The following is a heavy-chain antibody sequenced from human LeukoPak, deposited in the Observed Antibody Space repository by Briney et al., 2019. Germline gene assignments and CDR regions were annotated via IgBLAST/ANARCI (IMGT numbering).Heavy chain of an antibody. D-gene: IGHD2-2*01. J-gene: IGHJ5*02. CDR3: ARVRGYRSSTSCSYELLFDKLDSPRQFDP. V-gene: IGHV4-38-2*02. CDR2: IYHSWST. CDR1: GYSLSSGYY. Sequence: SETLSLTCTVSGYSLSSGYYWGWIRQPPGKGLEWIGSIYHSWSTYYNPSLKSRVTLSVDTPKNQFSLKLSSVTSADTAVYYCARVRGYRSSTSCSYELLFDKLDSPRQFDPWGQGTLVTVYS.